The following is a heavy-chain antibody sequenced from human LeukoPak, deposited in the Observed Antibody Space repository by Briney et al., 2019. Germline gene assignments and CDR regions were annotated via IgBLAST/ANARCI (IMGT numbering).Heavy chain of an antibody. CDR3: ARGVIAAARPTNYYFDY. CDR1: GFTFSSYS. J-gene: IGHJ4*02. CDR2: ISSSSSYI. Sequence: PGGSLRLSCAASGFTFSSYSMNWVRQAPGKGLEWVSSISSSSSYIYYADSVKGRFTISRDNAKNSLYLQMNSLRAEDTAVYYCARGVIAAARPTNYYFDYWGQGTLVTVSS. D-gene: IGHD6-13*01. V-gene: IGHV3-21*01.